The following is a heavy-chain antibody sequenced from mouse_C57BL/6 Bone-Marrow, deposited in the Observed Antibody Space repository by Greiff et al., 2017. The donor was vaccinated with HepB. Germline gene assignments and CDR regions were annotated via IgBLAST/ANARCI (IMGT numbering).Heavy chain of an antibody. Sequence: LMAPSQSLSITCTVSGFSLTSYGVDWVRQPPGKGLEWLGGIWGGGSTNYNSALMSRLSISKDNSKSQVFLKMNSLQTDDTAMYYCAKEGIDSSGYNYAMDYWGQGTSVTVSS. CDR1: GFSLTSYG. J-gene: IGHJ4*01. V-gene: IGHV2-9*01. D-gene: IGHD3-2*02. CDR2: IWGGGST. CDR3: AKEGIDSSGYNYAMDY.